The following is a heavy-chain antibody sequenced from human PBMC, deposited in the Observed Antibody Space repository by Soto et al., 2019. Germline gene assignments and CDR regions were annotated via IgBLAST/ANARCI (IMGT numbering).Heavy chain of an antibody. Sequence: QVQLVQSGTEVKKPGASVKVSCKASGYTFTNYGISWVRQAPGQGLEWMGWISADHGNTVHAQKFRGRVNMTTNTSTSTAYMELGRLKSDGAGKCCFAKDCSGGSCGLDIWGQGTLATVSS. CDR2: ISADHGNT. D-gene: IGHD2-15*01. V-gene: IGHV1-18*01. CDR1: GYTFTNYG. CDR3: AKDCSGGSCGLDI. J-gene: IGHJ4*02.